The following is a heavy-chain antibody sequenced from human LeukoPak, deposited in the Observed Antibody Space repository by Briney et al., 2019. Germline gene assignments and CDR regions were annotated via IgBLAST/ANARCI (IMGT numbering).Heavy chain of an antibody. CDR1: GFTFDDYA. Sequence: QPGRSLRLSCAASGFTFDDYAMHWVRQAPGKGLEWVSGISWNSGSIGYADSVKGRFTISRDNAKNSLYLQINSLRAEDTALYYCARGGISSSGRGDYYFDYWGQGTLVTVSS. D-gene: IGHD6-19*01. J-gene: IGHJ4*02. V-gene: IGHV3-9*01. CDR3: ARGGISSSGRGDYYFDY. CDR2: ISWNSGSI.